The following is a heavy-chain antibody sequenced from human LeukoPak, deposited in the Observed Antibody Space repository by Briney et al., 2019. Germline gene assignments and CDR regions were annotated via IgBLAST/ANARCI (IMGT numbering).Heavy chain of an antibody. CDR2: FDYRGRT. D-gene: IGHD6-13*01. J-gene: IGHJ4*02. Sequence: SEPLSLTCTVFGSSISSGSHYWGWIRPPPGKGLEWIGSFDYRGRTYYSPSLKSRVTISVDTSKNQLSLKMTSVTAADTAVYYCASKPLASSIAAVDHWGQGTLVTVSS. CDR3: ASKPLASSIAAVDH. CDR1: GSSISSGSHY. V-gene: IGHV4-39*01.